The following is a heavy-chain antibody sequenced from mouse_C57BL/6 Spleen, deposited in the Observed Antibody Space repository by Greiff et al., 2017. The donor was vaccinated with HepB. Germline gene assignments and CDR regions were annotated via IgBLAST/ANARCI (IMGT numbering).Heavy chain of an antibody. CDR3: ARHGGNPFAY. D-gene: IGHD2-1*01. CDR2: ISNGGGST. Sequence: EVKLMESGGGLVQPGGSLKLSCAASGFTFSDYYMYWVRQTPEKRLEWVAYISNGGGSTYYPDTVKGRFTISRDNAKNTLYLQMSRLKSEDTAMYYCARHGGNPFAYWGQGTLVTVSA. V-gene: IGHV5-12*01. J-gene: IGHJ3*01. CDR1: GFTFSDYY.